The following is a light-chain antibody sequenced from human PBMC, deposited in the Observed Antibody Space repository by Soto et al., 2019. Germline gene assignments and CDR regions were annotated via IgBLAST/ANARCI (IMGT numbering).Light chain of an antibody. CDR3: QQSYSTLFT. Sequence: DLPMTQSPSSLSASVGDRVTITCRASQTIIRYLNWYQQKPGRAPNLLIYAASSLQSGVPSRFSGSGSWTEFTLTISSLQPEDFATYYCQQSYSTLFTFGPGTKVEIK. J-gene: IGKJ3*01. V-gene: IGKV1-39*01. CDR1: QTIIRY. CDR2: AAS.